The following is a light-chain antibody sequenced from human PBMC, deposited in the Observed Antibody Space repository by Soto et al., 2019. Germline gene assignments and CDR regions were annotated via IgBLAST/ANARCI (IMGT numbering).Light chain of an antibody. CDR2: CAS. V-gene: IGKV3-20*01. Sequence: EIVLTQSPGTLSLSPGERATLSCRASQSVSSSYLAWYQQKPGQAPRLLIYCASSRATGIPDRFSGSGSGTDFTLTISRLEPEDSAVYYCQQYGSSRTFGQGTKVEIK. J-gene: IGKJ1*01. CDR1: QSVSSSY. CDR3: QQYGSSRT.